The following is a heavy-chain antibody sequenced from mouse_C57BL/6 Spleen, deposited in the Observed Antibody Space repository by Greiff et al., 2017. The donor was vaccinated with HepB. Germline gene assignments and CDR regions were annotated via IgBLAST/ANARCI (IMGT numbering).Heavy chain of an antibody. D-gene: IGHD4-1*01. CDR2: IHPNSGST. Sequence: QVQLQQSGAELVKPGASVKLSCKASGYTFTSYWMHWVKQRPGQGLEWIGMIHPNSGSTNYNEKFKSKATLTVDKSSSTAYMQLSSLTSEDSAVYYCARDPKLGYFDYWGQGTTRTVSS. CDR3: ARDPKLGYFDY. V-gene: IGHV1-64*01. CDR1: GYTFTSYW. J-gene: IGHJ2*01.